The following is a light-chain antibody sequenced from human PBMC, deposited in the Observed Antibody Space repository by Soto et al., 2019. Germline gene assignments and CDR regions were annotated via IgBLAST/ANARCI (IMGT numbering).Light chain of an antibody. CDR1: QSISSY. Sequence: DIQMTPSPSSLSASVGDRVTITCRASQSISSYLNWYQQKPGKAPKLLVYAASSLQSGVPSRFSGSGSGTDFTLTISSLQPEDFATYYCQQSYTNPFTCGQGTKWIS. CDR2: AAS. V-gene: IGKV1-39*01. J-gene: IGKJ2*01. CDR3: QQSYTNPFT.